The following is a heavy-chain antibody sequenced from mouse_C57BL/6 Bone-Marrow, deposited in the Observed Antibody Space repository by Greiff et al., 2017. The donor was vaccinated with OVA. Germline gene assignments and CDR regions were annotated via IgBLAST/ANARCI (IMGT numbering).Heavy chain of an antibody. J-gene: IGHJ4*01. D-gene: IGHD1-1*01. CDR3: SNRGTTVVSPYAIDY. V-gene: IGHV2-5*01. Sequence: QVQLQQSGPGLVQPSQSLSITCTVSGFSLTSYGVHWVRQSPGKGLEWLGVIWRGGSTDYNAAFMFRLGITKDNSKSQCFFKMNSRRADDTAIYYCSNRGTTVVSPYAIDYWGQGTSVTVSS. CDR2: IWRGGST. CDR1: GFSLTSYG.